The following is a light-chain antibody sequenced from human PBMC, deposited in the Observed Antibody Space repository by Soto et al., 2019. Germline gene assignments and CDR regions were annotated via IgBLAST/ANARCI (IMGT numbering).Light chain of an antibody. J-gene: IGLJ2*01. V-gene: IGLV2-14*01. CDR2: EVN. Sequence: QSVLTQPASVSGSPGQSITISCTGTSNDVGGYNYVSWYQQHPGKAPKLMIYEVNNRPSGVSNRFSGSKSGNTASLTISGLQAEDEADYYCNSYTSSSTRVFGGGTKVTVL. CDR3: NSYTSSSTRV. CDR1: SNDVGGYNY.